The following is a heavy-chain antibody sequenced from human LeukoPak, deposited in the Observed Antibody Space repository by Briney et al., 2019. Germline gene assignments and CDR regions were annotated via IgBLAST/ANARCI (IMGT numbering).Heavy chain of an antibody. V-gene: IGHV3-23*01. CDR1: GFTFSSYA. CDR3: AKGLGDFGRTGGFDI. J-gene: IGHJ3*02. CDR2: IRGSGDST. D-gene: IGHD2-21*02. Sequence: GGSLRLSCVASGFTFSSYAMNWFRQAPEKGLEWVSAIRGSGDSTHYADSVKGRFTIFRDNSKNTLYLEMNSLRAEDTAVYYCAKGLGDFGRTGGFDIWGQGTMVTVSP.